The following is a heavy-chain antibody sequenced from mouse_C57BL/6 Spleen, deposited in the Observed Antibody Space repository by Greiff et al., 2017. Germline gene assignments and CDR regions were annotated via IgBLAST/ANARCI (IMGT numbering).Heavy chain of an antibody. CDR1: GFAFSSSW. D-gene: IGHD4-1*01. J-gene: IGHJ2*01. CDR2: IYPGDGDT. V-gene: IGHV1-82*01. Sequence: VQLQQSGPELVKPGASVKISCKASGFAFSSSWMNWVKQRPGKGLEWIGRIYPGDGDTNYNGKFKGKATLTADKSSSTAYMQLSSLTSEDSAVYFCARSGLTGSSFDYWGQGTTLTVSS. CDR3: ARSGLTGSSFDY.